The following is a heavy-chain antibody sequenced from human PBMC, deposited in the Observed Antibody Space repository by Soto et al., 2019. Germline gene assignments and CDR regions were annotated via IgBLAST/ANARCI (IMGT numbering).Heavy chain of an antibody. CDR1: GGSIISNDYY. V-gene: IGHV4-39*01. CDR2: MYYSGST. Sequence: LSLTCTVSGGSIISNDYYCGCIRQSPGKGLEWIGSMYYSGSTYYNPSLKSRVTISVETSKNQFSLKLSSVTAADTAVYYCARHGETAMFWVPFDIWGQGTMVTVSS. J-gene: IGHJ3*02. CDR3: ARHGETAMFWVPFDI. D-gene: IGHD5-18*01.